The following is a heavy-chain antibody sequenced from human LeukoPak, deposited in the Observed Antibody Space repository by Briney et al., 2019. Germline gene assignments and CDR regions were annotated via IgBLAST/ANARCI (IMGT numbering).Heavy chain of an antibody. CDR1: GFTFSSYG. CDR3: ARQYYYDSNCYYRAEDEYFQH. V-gene: IGHV3-33*08. Sequence: PGRSLRLSCVASGFTFSSYGMHWVRQTPGKGLEWVAVIWYDGGNKYYADSVKGRFTISRDNSKNTLYLQMNSLRAEDTAVYYCARQYYYDSNCYYRAEDEYFQHWGQGTLVTVSS. D-gene: IGHD3-22*01. J-gene: IGHJ1*01. CDR2: IWYDGGNK.